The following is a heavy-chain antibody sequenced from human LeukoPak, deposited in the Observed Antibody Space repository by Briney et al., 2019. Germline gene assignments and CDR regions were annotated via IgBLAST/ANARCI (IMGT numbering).Heavy chain of an antibody. CDR1: GGPFRDYY. V-gene: IGHV4-34*01. CDR2: INHSGST. Sequence: SESLSLTCAVYGGPFRDYYWSWIRQPPGKGLEWIGAINHSGSTNYNPSLKSRVTISVDTSKNQFSLKLSSVTAADTAVYYCARLCSSTNCYGSFDSWGQGTLVTVSS. J-gene: IGHJ4*02. CDR3: ARLCSSTNCYGSFDS. D-gene: IGHD2-2*01.